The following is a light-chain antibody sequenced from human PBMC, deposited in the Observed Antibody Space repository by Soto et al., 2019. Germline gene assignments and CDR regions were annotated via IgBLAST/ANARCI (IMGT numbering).Light chain of an antibody. CDR1: SSDIGGYNY. Sequence: QSALTQPASVSGSPGQSITISCTGSSSDIGGYNYVSWYQQYPGKAPKLMIYEVSNRPLGISNRFSASKSGNTASLTISGLQAEDETDYYCSSYTNSDTWVFGGGTKVTVL. J-gene: IGLJ3*02. V-gene: IGLV2-14*01. CDR2: EVS. CDR3: SSYTNSDTWV.